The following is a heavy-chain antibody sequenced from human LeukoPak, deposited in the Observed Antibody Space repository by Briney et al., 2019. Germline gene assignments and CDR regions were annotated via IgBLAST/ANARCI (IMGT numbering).Heavy chain of an antibody. V-gene: IGHV1-18*01. J-gene: IGHJ6*03. Sequence: ASVKVSCKASGYTFSSYGISWVRQAPGQGLEWMGWISAYNGSTNYVQKFQGRVTMTTDTSTSTAYMELRSLRSDDTAVYYCAREGYSYDSSGYSNYYYYYMDVWGKGTTVTVSS. CDR1: GYTFSSYG. CDR2: ISAYNGST. CDR3: AREGYSYDSSGYSNYYYYYMDV. D-gene: IGHD3-22*01.